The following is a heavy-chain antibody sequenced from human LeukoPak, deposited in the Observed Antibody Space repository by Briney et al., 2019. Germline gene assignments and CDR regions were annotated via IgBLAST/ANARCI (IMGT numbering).Heavy chain of an antibody. J-gene: IGHJ1*01. V-gene: IGHV3-23*01. D-gene: IGHD1-1*01. CDR1: GFTFATYT. Sequence: GGPLRLSCAASGFTFATYTMSWVRQIPGKGLEWVSAIRSSGDSTYYADSAKGRFTISRDNSKNTLYLQMNSLRAEDTAVYYCAKGGAVTGTMYFQYWGQGTLVTVSS. CDR2: IRSSGDST. CDR3: AKGGAVTGTMYFQY.